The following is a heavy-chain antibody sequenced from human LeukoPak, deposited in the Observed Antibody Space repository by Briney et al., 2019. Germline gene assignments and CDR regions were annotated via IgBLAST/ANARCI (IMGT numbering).Heavy chain of an antibody. J-gene: IGHJ4*02. Sequence: GGSLRLSCAASRFTFSSYTMYWVRQAPGKGLVWVSRISGDETTTTYADSVMGRFTISRDNAKNTLYLQMDSLRAEDTAGYYCARAQVGSPTDYWGQGTLVTVSS. CDR3: ARAQVGSPTDY. D-gene: IGHD1-26*01. CDR1: RFTFSSYT. CDR2: ISGDETTT. V-gene: IGHV3-74*01.